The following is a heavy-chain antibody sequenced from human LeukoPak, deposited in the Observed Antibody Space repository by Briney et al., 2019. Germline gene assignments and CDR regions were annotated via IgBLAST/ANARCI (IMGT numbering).Heavy chain of an antibody. CDR3: ARSQARLGSFDP. Sequence: SETLSLTCTVSGGSITSNSYYWGWIRQPPGKGLEWIGSIYYSGNTYYNPSLKSRLTISVDTSKNHFSLRLSSVTAADTAVYYCARSQARLGSFDPWGQGALVTVSS. V-gene: IGHV4-39*07. CDR2: IYYSGNT. D-gene: IGHD6-19*01. CDR1: GGSITSNSYY. J-gene: IGHJ5*02.